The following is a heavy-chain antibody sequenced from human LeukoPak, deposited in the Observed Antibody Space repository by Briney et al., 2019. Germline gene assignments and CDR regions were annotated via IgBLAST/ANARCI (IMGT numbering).Heavy chain of an antibody. CDR2: IYRDDTT. J-gene: IGHJ4*02. CDR1: GFTVSGNY. Sequence: PGGSLRLSCAASGFTVSGNYMTWVRQTPGKGLEWVSIIYRDDTTYYADSVKGRFIISRDTSKNTLYLQMNSLRAEDTAVYYCAKGLAMIVWGQGTLVTVSS. D-gene: IGHD3-22*01. V-gene: IGHV3-66*01. CDR3: AKGLAMIV.